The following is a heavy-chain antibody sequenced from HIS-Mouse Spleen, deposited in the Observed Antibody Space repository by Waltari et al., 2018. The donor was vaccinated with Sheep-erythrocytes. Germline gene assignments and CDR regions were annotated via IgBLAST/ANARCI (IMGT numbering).Heavy chain of an antibody. V-gene: IGHV4-34*01. CDR3: ALSVDLAGAFDI. CDR1: GGSFSGYY. J-gene: IGHJ3*02. D-gene: IGHD6-19*01. Sequence: QVQLQQWGAGLLKPSETLSLTCAVYGGSFSGYYWSWIRQPPGKGLEWIGERNHSGSTNYNPSLKSRVTISVDTSKNQFSRQLSSVTAADTAVYYCALSVDLAGAFDIWGQGTMVTVSS. CDR2: RNHSGST.